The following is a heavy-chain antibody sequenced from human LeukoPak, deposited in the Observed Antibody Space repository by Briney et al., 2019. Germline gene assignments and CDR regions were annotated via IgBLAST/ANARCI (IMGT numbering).Heavy chain of an antibody. V-gene: IGHV3-53*01. D-gene: IGHD3-10*01. Sequence: PGGSLRLSCAASGFTVSSNYMSWVRKAPGKGLEWVSVIYSGGSTYYADSVKGRFTISRDNSKNTLYLQMNSLRAEDTAVYYCARDVAYGSGSHHPYMDVWGKGTTVTVSS. J-gene: IGHJ6*03. CDR3: ARDVAYGSGSHHPYMDV. CDR1: GFTVSSNY. CDR2: IYSGGST.